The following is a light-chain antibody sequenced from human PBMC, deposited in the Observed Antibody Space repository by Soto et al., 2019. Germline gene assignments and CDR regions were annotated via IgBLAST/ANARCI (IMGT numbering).Light chain of an antibody. CDR1: SSDVGGYNY. J-gene: IGLJ1*01. CDR3: SSYTSSSTPYV. V-gene: IGLV2-14*03. Sequence: QSALTQPASVSGSPGQSITISCTGTSSDVGGYNYVSWHQQHPVKAPKLMIYDVTNRPSGVSDRFSGSKSGNTASLTISGLQAEDEDDYYCSSYTSSSTPYVFGTGTKLPVL. CDR2: DVT.